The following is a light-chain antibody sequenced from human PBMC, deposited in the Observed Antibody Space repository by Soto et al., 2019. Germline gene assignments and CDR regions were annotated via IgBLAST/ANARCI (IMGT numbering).Light chain of an antibody. J-gene: IGKJ4*01. CDR2: GAS. CDR3: QQYNNWPPLT. CDR1: QSVSSN. V-gene: IGKV3-15*01. Sequence: EIVMTQSPATLSVSPGERATLSCRASQSVSSNLAWYQQKPGQAPRLLIYGASTRATGIPARFSGSGSGTEVTLTISSLQSEDFAVHYCQQYNNWPPLTFGGGTNVEIK.